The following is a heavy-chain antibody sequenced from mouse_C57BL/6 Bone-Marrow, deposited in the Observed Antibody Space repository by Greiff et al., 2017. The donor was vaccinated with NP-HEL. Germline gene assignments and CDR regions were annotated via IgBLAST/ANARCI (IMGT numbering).Heavy chain of an antibody. D-gene: IGHD3-2*02. CDR1: GYTFTSYW. V-gene: IGHV1-72*01. CDR2: IDPNSGGT. CDR3: ARRRQLRLRGYFDY. Sequence: QVQLKQPGAELVKPGASVKLSCKASGYTFTSYWMHWVKQRPGRGLEWIGRIDPNSGGTKYNEKFKSKATLTVDKPSSTAYMQLSSLTSEDSAVYYCARRRQLRLRGYFDYWGQGTTLTVSS. J-gene: IGHJ2*01.